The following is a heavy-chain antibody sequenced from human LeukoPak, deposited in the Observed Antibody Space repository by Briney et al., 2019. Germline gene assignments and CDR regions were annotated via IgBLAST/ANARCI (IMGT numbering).Heavy chain of an antibody. D-gene: IGHD5-12*01. V-gene: IGHV3-7*01. CDR3: ARDWRVVGTHGDYYYYMDV. CDR2: IKQDGSEK. Sequence: PGGSLRLSCAASGFTFSSYWMSWVRQAPGKGLEWVANIKQDGSEKYYVDSVKGRFTISRDNAKNSLYLQMNSLRAEDTAVYYCARDWRVVGTHGDYYYYMDVWGKGTTVTVSS. J-gene: IGHJ6*03. CDR1: GFTFSSYW.